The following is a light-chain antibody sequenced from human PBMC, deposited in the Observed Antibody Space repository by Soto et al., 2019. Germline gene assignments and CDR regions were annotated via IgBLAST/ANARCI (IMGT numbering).Light chain of an antibody. V-gene: IGKV4-1*01. CDR2: WAS. CDR3: QQYYSTPLFT. Sequence: DIVMTQSPDSLAVSLGEEATINCKSSQSVLYSSNNKNYLAWYQQKPGQPPKLLIYWASTRESGVPDRFSGSGSGTDFTLTISSLQAEDVAVYYCQQYYSTPLFTFGPGTKVDIK. CDR1: QSVLYSSNNKNY. J-gene: IGKJ3*01.